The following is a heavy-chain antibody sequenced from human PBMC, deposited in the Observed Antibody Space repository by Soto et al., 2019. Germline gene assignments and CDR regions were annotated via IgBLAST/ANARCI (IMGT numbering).Heavy chain of an antibody. V-gene: IGHV4-30-2*05. Sequence: SGTLSLTCAVSGGSTSRCGYSWSWIRQPPGKGLEWIGYIYHSGSTYYNPSLKSRVTISVDTSKNQFSLKLSSVTAADTAVYYCARVFSDSSSFFDPWGQGTLVTVSS. J-gene: IGHJ5*02. CDR3: ARVFSDSSSFFDP. D-gene: IGHD6-13*01. CDR1: GGSTSRCGYS. CDR2: IYHSGST.